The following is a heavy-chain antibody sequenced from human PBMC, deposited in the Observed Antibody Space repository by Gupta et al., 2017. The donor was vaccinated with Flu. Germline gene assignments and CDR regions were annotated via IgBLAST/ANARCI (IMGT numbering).Heavy chain of an antibody. CDR2: VDPITGGA. V-gene: IGHV1-2*02. CDR1: GYTFTDYY. D-gene: IGHD3-10*01. J-gene: IGHJ4*02. Sequence: QVQLVQSGAEVKKPGASVKVSCKASGYTFTDYYIHWMRQAPGQGLEWIGWVDPITGGAKYTQKFQGIVTMTRDTSISTVYMEMSRLTSDDTAVYYCATDNYGPLDHWGQGTLVTVSS. CDR3: ATDNYGPLDH.